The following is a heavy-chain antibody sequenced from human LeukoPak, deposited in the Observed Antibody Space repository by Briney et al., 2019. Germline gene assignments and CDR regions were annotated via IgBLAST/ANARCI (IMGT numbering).Heavy chain of an antibody. D-gene: IGHD3-3*01. CDR1: GGSFSGYY. J-gene: IGHJ1*01. Sequence: SETLSLTCAVYGGSFSGYYWSWIRQTPGKGLEWIGEINHSGSTNYNPSLKSRVTISVDTSKNQFSLKLSSVTAADTAVYYCARGPTYYDFWSGYPIAEYFQHWGQGTLVTVSS. CDR2: INHSGST. CDR3: ARGPTYYDFWSGYPIAEYFQH. V-gene: IGHV4-34*01.